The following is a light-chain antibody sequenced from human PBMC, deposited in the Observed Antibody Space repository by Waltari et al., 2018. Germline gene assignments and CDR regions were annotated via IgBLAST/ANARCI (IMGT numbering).Light chain of an antibody. CDR2: LGS. CDR3: MQALQIPWT. J-gene: IGKJ1*01. CDR1: QSLPHSNGYNY. V-gene: IGKV2-28*01. Sequence: DMVMTQSPLSLPVTPGEPASISCRSSQSLPHSNGYNYLDWYLQKPGQSPQLLIYLGSNRASGVPDRFSGSESGTDFTLKISRVEAEDVGVYYCMQALQIPWTFGQGTKVEIK.